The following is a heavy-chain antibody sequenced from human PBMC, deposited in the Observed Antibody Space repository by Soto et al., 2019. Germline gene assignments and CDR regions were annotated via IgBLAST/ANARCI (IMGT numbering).Heavy chain of an antibody. CDR3: ARGLSVTTQYYFDY. CDR2: IYHSGST. J-gene: IGHJ4*02. D-gene: IGHD3-22*01. Sequence: QLQLQESGSGLVKPSQTLSLTCAVSGGSISSGGYSWSWIRQPPGKGLEWIGYIYHSGSTYYNPSPKSRVTISVDRSKNQFSLKLSSVTAADTAVYYCARGLSVTTQYYFDYWGQGTLVTVSS. CDR1: GGSISSGGYS. V-gene: IGHV4-30-2*01.